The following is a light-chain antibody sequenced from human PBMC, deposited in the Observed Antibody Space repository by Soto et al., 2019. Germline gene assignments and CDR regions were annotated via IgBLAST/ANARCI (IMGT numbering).Light chain of an antibody. V-gene: IGLV2-14*01. J-gene: IGLJ7*01. CDR2: QVS. CDR3: SSYTSSGTLGYV. Sequence: QSALTQPASVSGSPGQSITISCTGTNSDVGGYNYVSWYQQHPGKVPKLMIYQVSNRPSGVSYRFSGSKSGNAASLTISGLQPEDEADYYCSSYTSSGTLGYVFGGGTQLTVL. CDR1: NSDVGGYNY.